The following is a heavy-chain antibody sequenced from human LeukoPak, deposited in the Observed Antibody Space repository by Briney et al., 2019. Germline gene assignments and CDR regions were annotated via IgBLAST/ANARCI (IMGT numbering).Heavy chain of an antibody. Sequence: PSETLSLTCAVYGGSFSGYYWSWIRQPPGKGLEWIGEINHSGSTNYNPSLKSRVTISVDTSKNQFSLKLSSVTAADTAVYYCAWIQLNPYIDYWGQGTLVTVSS. CDR3: AWIQLNPYIDY. V-gene: IGHV4-34*01. CDR2: INHSGST. D-gene: IGHD5-18*01. J-gene: IGHJ4*02. CDR1: GGSFSGYY.